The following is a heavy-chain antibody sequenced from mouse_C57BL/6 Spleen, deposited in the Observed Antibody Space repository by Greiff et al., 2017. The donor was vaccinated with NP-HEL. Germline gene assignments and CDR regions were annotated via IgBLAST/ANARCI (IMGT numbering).Heavy chain of an antibody. CDR1: GFTFKNTY. V-gene: IGHV14-3*01. CDR2: IDPANGNT. J-gene: IGHJ4*01. D-gene: IGHD4-1*02. CDR3: ARRSTETRAMDY. Sequence: EVQLQQSVAELVRPGASVKLSCTASGFTFKNTYMHWVKQRPEQGLEWIGRIDPANGNTKYAPKFQGKATISADTSSNTAYLQLSSLTSEDTAIYYSARRSTETRAMDYWGQGTSVTVSS.